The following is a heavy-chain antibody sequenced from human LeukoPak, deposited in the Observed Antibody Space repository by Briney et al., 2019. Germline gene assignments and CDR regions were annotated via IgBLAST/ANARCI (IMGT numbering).Heavy chain of an antibody. CDR3: TTESMVRGALDY. D-gene: IGHD3-10*01. CDR1: GFTFSNAW. Sequence: PGGSLRLSCAASGFTFSNAWMSWVRQAPGKGLEWVGRIKSKTDGGTTDYAAPVKGRFTISRDDSKNTLYLQMNSLKTEDTAVYYCTTESMVRGALDYWGQGTLVTVSS. V-gene: IGHV3-15*01. J-gene: IGHJ4*02. CDR2: IKSKTDGGTT.